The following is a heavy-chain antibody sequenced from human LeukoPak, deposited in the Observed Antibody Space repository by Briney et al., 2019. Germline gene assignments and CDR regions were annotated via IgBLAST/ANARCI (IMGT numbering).Heavy chain of an antibody. CDR3: ARDLGTTGWHTFDY. V-gene: IGHV6-1*01. Sequence: SQTLSLTCAVSGDTLSSKNGAWNWIRQSPSRGLEWLVRTYYRSKWYNDYAESMEGRMTISQDTSKNQYSLHLNSVTPDDTAVYYCARDLGTTGWHTFDYWGQGTLVTVPS. J-gene: IGHJ4*02. CDR2: TYYRSKWYN. CDR1: GDTLSSKNGA. D-gene: IGHD6-19*01.